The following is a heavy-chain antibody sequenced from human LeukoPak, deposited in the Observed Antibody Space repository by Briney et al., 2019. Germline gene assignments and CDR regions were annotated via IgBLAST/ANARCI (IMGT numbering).Heavy chain of an antibody. CDR1: GGSFSGYY. V-gene: IGHV4-34*01. D-gene: IGHD2-2*02. Sequence: SETLPLTCAVYGGSFSGYYWSWIRQPPGKGLEWIGEINHSGSTNYNPSLKSRVTISVDTSKNQFSLKLSSVTAADTAVYYCARGRRIVVVPAAIIWFDPWGQGTLVTVSS. CDR3: ARGRRIVVVPAAIIWFDP. J-gene: IGHJ5*02. CDR2: INHSGST.